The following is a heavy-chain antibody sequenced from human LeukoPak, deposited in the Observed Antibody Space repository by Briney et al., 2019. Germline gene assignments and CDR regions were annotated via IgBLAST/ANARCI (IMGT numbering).Heavy chain of an antibody. V-gene: IGHV1-18*01. Sequence: GASVKVTCKGSGCTFTTYGISWVRQAPGHGLEWMGWISAYNGNTGYAQKLQGRVTMTTDTSTSTAYMELRSLRSDDTAVYYCARKDYGSGSYYYFDYWGQGTLVTVSS. J-gene: IGHJ4*02. CDR1: GCTFTTYG. D-gene: IGHD3-10*01. CDR2: ISAYNGNT. CDR3: ARKDYGSGSYYYFDY.